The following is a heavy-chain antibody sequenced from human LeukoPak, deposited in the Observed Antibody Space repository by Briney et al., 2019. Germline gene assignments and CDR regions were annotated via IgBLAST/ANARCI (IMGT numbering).Heavy chain of an antibody. Sequence: GGSLRLSCAASGFTFSSYWMSWVRQAPGKGLEWVANIKQDGSEKQYVDSVKGRFTISRDNAKNSLYLQMNSLRAEDTAVYYCASGSGSYRTPYYYMDVWGTGTTVTVSS. V-gene: IGHV3-7*03. CDR2: IKQDGSEK. D-gene: IGHD3-10*01. CDR1: GFTFSSYW. CDR3: ASGSGSYRTPYYYMDV. J-gene: IGHJ6*03.